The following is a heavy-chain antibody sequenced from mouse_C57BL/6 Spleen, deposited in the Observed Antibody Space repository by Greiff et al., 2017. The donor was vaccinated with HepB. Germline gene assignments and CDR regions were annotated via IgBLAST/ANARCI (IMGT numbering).Heavy chain of an antibody. D-gene: IGHD3-2*02. Sequence: QVQLKQSGAELVRPGASVKLSCKASGYTFTDYYINWVKQRPGQGLEWIARINPGSGNTYYNEKFKGKATLTAEKSSSTAYMQLSSLTSEDSAVYIRARGDRSGYYFDYWGPGTTLTVSS. J-gene: IGHJ2*01. V-gene: IGHV1-76*01. CDR1: GYTFTDYY. CDR2: INPGSGNT. CDR3: ARGDRSGYYFDY.